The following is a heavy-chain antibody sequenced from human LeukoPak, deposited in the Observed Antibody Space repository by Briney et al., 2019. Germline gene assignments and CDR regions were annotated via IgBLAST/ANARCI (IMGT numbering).Heavy chain of an antibody. J-gene: IGHJ6*02. V-gene: IGHV3-66*01. Sequence: PGGSLRLSCAAYGFTFSSYAMSWVRQAPGKGLEWVSVIYSGGSTYYADSVKGRFTISRDNSKNTLYLQMNSLRAEDTAVYYCARDGVNIVATTYGMDVWGQGTTVTVSS. CDR1: GFTFSSYA. CDR2: IYSGGST. D-gene: IGHD5-12*01. CDR3: ARDGVNIVATTYGMDV.